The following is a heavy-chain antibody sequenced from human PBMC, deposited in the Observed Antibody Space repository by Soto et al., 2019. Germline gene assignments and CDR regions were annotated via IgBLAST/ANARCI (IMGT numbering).Heavy chain of an antibody. CDR2: INAGNGNT. CDR1: GYTFTSYA. CDR3: ASVWVSYIAVAGTDAFDI. Sequence: ASVKVSCKASGYTFTSYAMHWVRQAPGQRLEWMGWINAGNGNTKYSQKFQGRVTITRDTSASTAYMELSSLRSEDTAVYYCASVWVSYIAVAGTDAFDIWGQGTMVTVSS. D-gene: IGHD6-19*01. J-gene: IGHJ3*02. V-gene: IGHV1-3*01.